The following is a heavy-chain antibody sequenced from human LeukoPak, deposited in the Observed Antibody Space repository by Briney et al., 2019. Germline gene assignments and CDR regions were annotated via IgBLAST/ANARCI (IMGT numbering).Heavy chain of an antibody. V-gene: IGHV1-3*03. CDR2: INAGNGNT. J-gene: IGHJ4*02. Sequence: ASVKVSCKASGYTFTNYAMHWVRQAPGQRLEWMGWINAGNGNTKYSQEFQGRVTISRDTSASTAYMELSSLTSEDMAVYYCARVVRYSSGPLTDLLPYYFDSWGQGTLVTVSS. CDR3: ARVVRYSSGPLTDLLPYYFDS. CDR1: GYTFTNYA. D-gene: IGHD6-19*01.